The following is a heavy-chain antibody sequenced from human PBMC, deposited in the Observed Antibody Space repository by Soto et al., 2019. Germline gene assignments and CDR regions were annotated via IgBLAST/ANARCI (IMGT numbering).Heavy chain of an antibody. Sequence: GGSLRLSCAASGFTFSSYAMGWVRQAPGKGLEWVSAISGSGGSTYYADSVKGRFTISRDNSKNTLYLQMNSLRAEDTAVYYCAKAQGYGDYPTLGYWGQGTLVTV. CDR2: ISGSGGST. CDR3: AKAQGYGDYPTLGY. CDR1: GFTFSSYA. V-gene: IGHV3-23*01. D-gene: IGHD4-17*01. J-gene: IGHJ4*02.